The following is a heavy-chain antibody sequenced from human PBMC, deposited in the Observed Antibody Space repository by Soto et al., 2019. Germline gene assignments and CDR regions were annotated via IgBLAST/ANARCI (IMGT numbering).Heavy chain of an antibody. Sequence: PSETLSLTCAVYGGSFSGYYWSWIRQPPGKGLEWIGEINHSGSTNYNPSLKSRVTISVDTSKNQFSLKLSSVTAADTAVYYCARNRIQLWLGWFDPWGQGTLVTVSS. D-gene: IGHD5-18*01. CDR1: GGSFSGYY. CDR3: ARNRIQLWLGWFDP. V-gene: IGHV4-34*01. J-gene: IGHJ5*02. CDR2: INHSGST.